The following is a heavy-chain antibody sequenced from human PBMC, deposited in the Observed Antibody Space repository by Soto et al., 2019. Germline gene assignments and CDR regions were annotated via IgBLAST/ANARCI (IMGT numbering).Heavy chain of an antibody. J-gene: IGHJ6*02. CDR2: IWYDGSNK. V-gene: IGHV3-33*01. CDR1: GFTFSSYG. Sequence: PGGSLRLSCTASGFTFSSYGMHWVRQAPGKGLEWVAVIWYDGSNKYYADSVEGRFTISTDNSKNTLYLQMNSLRAEDTAVYYCARDGAEYYDFWSGSSYGMDVWGQGTTVTVSS. CDR3: ARDGAEYYDFWSGSSYGMDV. D-gene: IGHD3-3*01.